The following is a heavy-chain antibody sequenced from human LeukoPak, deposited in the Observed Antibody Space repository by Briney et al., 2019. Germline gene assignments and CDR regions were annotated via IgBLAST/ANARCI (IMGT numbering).Heavy chain of an antibody. V-gene: IGHV1-46*01. D-gene: IGHD5-18*01. CDR3: ARTIGYSYGFQSVLDY. Sequence: ASVKVSCKASGYTFTSYYMHWVRQAPGQGPEWMGIINPSGGSTSYAQKFQGRVTMTRDTSTSTVYMELSSLRSEDTAVYYCARTIGYSYGFQSVLDYWGQGTLVTVSS. CDR2: INPSGGST. J-gene: IGHJ4*02. CDR1: GYTFTSYY.